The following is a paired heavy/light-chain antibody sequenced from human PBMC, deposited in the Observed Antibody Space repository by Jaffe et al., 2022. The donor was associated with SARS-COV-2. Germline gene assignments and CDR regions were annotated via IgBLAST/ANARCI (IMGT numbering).Heavy chain of an antibody. J-gene: IGHJ4*02. CDR2: IHIDAKT. CDR1: GFSITSSC. V-gene: IGHV3-53*01. Sequence: EVQVVESGGGLIQPGGSLRLSCVVSGFSITSSCVTWVRQAQGKGLEWVSSIHIDAKTYYADSVKGRFAISRDASKSTVYLQMSSLRAEDTAVYYCARGLRVKEMPDWGQGTLVTVSS. D-gene: IGHD2-2*01. CDR3: ARGLRVKEMPD.
Light chain of an antibody. V-gene: IGKV1-12*01. CDR2: AAS. CDR3: QQGDSFPLT. CDR1: QGISSW. J-gene: IGKJ4*01. Sequence: DIQMTQSPSSVSASVGDSVTITCRASQGISSWLAWFQQKPGKAPKLLIYAASKLQSGVSSRFSGSGSGTDFTLTISSLQPEDFATYYCQQGDSFPLTFGGGTKVESK.